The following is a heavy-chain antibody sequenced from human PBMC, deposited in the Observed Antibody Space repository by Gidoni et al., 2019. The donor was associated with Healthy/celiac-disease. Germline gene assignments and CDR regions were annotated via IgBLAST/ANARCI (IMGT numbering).Heavy chain of an antibody. D-gene: IGHD3-9*01. J-gene: IGHJ4*02. CDR1: GGTFSSYA. CDR2: IITIFGTA. V-gene: IGHV1-69*01. Sequence: QVQLVQSGAEVKKPGSSVKVSCKAAGGTFSSYAISGVRQAPGQGIEWMGGIITIFGTATYAQKFQGRVTITADESTSTAYMELSSLRSEDTAVYYCARDRHYDILTGYQFSMRVFDYWGQGTLVTVSS. CDR3: ARDRHYDILTGYQFSMRVFDY.